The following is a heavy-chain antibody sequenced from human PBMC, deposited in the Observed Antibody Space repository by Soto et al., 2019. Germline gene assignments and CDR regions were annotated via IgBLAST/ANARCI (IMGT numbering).Heavy chain of an antibody. Sequence: SETLSLTCTVSGGSISSGDYYWSWIRQPPGKGLEWIGYIYYSGSTNYNPSLKSRVTISVDTSKNQFSLKLSSVTAADTAVYYCARGSSGSYLYYYYYMDVWGKGTTVTVSS. J-gene: IGHJ6*03. V-gene: IGHV4-61*08. D-gene: IGHD3-10*01. CDR1: GGSISSGDYY. CDR3: ARGSSGSYLYYYYYMDV. CDR2: IYYSGST.